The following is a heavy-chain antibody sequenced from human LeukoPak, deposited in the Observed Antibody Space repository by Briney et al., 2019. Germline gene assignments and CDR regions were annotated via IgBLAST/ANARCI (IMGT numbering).Heavy chain of an antibody. CDR1: GGSFSDHY. Sequence: PSETLSLTCTVYGGSFSDHYWSWIRQPPGKGLEWIGEINHSGSTKYNPSLKSRVTISVDTSKNQFSLKLSSVTAADTAVYYCARLPRYFDWLPKQWAFDYWGQGTLVTVSS. CDR2: INHSGST. V-gene: IGHV4-34*01. J-gene: IGHJ4*02. CDR3: ARLPRYFDWLPKQWAFDY. D-gene: IGHD3-9*01.